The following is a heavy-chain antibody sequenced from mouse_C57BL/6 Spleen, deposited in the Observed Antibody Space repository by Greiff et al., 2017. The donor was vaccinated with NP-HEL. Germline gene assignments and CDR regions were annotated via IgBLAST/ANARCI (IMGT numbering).Heavy chain of an antibody. Sequence: QVQLQQPGAELVKPGASVKLSCKASGYTFTSYWMQWVQQRPGQGLEWIGEIDPSDSYTNYTQKFKGKATLTVDTSSSTAYMQLSSLTSEDSAVYYCARKGGYRGYFDYWGQGTTLTVSS. CDR1: GYTFTSYW. CDR3: ARKGGYRGYFDY. D-gene: IGHD3-1*01. CDR2: IDPSDSYT. V-gene: IGHV1-50*01. J-gene: IGHJ2*01.